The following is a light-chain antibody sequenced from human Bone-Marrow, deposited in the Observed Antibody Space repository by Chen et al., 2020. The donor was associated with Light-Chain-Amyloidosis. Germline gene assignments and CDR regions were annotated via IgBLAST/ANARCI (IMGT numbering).Light chain of an antibody. J-gene: IGLJ2*01. Sequence: YELTQPPSVSVSAGQTARINCSGDALPKQYAYWYQQKPGQAPVLVIYKDSERPSGIPERFSGSSSGTTVTLTISGVQAEDEADYYCQSADSSGNYRVFGGGTKLTVL. CDR3: QSADSSGNYRV. V-gene: IGLV3-25*03. CDR2: KDS. CDR1: ALPKQY.